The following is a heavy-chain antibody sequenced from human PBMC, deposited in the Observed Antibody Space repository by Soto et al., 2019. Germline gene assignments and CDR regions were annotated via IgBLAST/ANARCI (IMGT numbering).Heavy chain of an antibody. V-gene: IGHV3-30*04. J-gene: IGHJ4*02. CDR1: GFTFSKYA. Sequence: QVQLVVSGGGVVQPGRSRRLSWGGYGFTFSKYAIHLVRQAPGKGLEWVAVVSYDGRNKYYADSVKGRFSISGDNYKNRLFLEMNSLKTDDTAVYYCARDRGGSSFFDCWGQGALVTVSS. D-gene: IGHD3-16*01. CDR2: VSYDGRNK. CDR3: ARDRGGSSFFDC.